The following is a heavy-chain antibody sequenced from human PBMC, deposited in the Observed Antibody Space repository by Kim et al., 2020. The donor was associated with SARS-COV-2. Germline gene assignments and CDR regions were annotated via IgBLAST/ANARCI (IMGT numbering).Heavy chain of an antibody. D-gene: IGHD3-10*01. V-gene: IGHV4-28*01. J-gene: IGHJ4*02. Sequence: NPSLKSRVTMSLDTSNNQFSLSLSSVAAVDTAVYYCARIAGGSGSWVFDYWGQGTLVIVSS. CDR3: ARIAGGSGSWVFDY.